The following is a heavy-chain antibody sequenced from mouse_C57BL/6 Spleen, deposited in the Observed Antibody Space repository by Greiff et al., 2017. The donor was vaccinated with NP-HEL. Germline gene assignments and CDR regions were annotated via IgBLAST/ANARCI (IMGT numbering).Heavy chain of an antibody. CDR2: ISSGSSTI. J-gene: IGHJ4*01. Sequence: DVMLVESGGGLVKPGGSLKLSCAASGFTFSDYGMHWVRQAPEKGLEWVAYISSGSSTIYYADTVKGRFTISRDNAKNTLFLQMTSLRSEDTAMYYCARRDDYDGYYAMDYWGQGTSVTVSS. D-gene: IGHD2-4*01. CDR1: GFTFSDYG. CDR3: ARRDDYDGYYAMDY. V-gene: IGHV5-17*01.